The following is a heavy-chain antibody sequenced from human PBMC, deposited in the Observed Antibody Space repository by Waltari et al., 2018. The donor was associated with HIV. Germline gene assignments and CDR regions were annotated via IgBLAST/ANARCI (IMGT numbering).Heavy chain of an antibody. V-gene: IGHV4-4*07. J-gene: IGHJ6*02. Sequence: QVQVQESGPGLVKPSETLSLTCAVSGDSIRNYYWSWIRQPAGKGLEWIGRIKTSGNSNYNPSLKSRLTLSADTSKNQVSLRLSSVTAADTAVYYCARLGYQDMDVWGQGTTVTVSS. CDR3: ARLGYQDMDV. CDR2: IKTSGNS. CDR1: GDSIRNYY. D-gene: IGHD6-25*01.